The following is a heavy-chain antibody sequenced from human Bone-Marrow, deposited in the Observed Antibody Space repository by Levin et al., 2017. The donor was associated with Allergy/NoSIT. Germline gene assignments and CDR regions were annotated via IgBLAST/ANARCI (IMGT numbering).Heavy chain of an antibody. J-gene: IGHJ4*02. Sequence: GESLKISCAASGFTFSNYGMNWVRQAPGKGLEWVSSISRSSSDKYYADSVKGRFTISRDNAKNSLFLQMNSLRAEDTAVYYCAGVAYDILTGFYSDGGFDYWGQGTLVTVSS. V-gene: IGHV3-21*01. D-gene: IGHD3-9*01. CDR1: GFTFSNYG. CDR2: ISRSSSDK. CDR3: AGVAYDILTGFYSDGGFDY.